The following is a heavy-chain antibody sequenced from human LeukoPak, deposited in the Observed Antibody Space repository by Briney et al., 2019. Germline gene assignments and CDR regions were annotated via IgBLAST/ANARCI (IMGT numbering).Heavy chain of an antibody. CDR1: GYSFLSHW. CDR2: IYPGDSDT. CDR3: ARHASPYSSNYYFDY. D-gene: IGHD6-13*01. V-gene: IGHV5-51*01. Sequence: GESLQISCKGSGYSFLSHWIGWVRQMPGKGLEWMGIIYPGDSDTRYNPSFQGQVTISADKSISTAYLRWSSLKASDTAMYYCARHASPYSSNYYFDYWGQGALVTVSS. J-gene: IGHJ4*02.